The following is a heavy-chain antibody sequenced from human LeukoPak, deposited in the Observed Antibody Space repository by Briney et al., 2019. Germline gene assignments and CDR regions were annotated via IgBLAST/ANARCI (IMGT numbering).Heavy chain of an antibody. D-gene: IGHD2-15*01. CDR2: ISSSSTYI. Sequence: GGSLRLSCAASGFTFSSYSMNWVRQAPGKGLEWVSSISSSSTYIYYADSVKGRFTISRDNAKNPLYLQMNSLRAEDTAVYYCARAVGGSGYYYGMDVWGQGATVTVSS. CDR3: ARAVGGSGYYYGMDV. V-gene: IGHV3-21*01. J-gene: IGHJ6*02. CDR1: GFTFSSYS.